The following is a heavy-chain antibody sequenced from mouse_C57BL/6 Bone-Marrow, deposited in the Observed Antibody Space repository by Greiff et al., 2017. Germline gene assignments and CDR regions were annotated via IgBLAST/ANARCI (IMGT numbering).Heavy chain of an antibody. V-gene: IGHV5-4*03. Sequence: EVMLVESGGGLVKPGGSLTLSCAASGFTFSSYAMSWVRQTPEKRLEWVATISDGGSYTYYPDNVKGRFTISRDNAKNNLYLQMSHLKSEETAMYYCARAGDYDVDYWGQGTTLTVSS. D-gene: IGHD2-4*01. J-gene: IGHJ2*01. CDR3: ARAGDYDVDY. CDR2: ISDGGSYT. CDR1: GFTFSSYA.